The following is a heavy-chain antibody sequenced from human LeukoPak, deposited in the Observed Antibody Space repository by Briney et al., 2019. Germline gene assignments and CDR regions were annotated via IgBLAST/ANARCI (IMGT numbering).Heavy chain of an antibody. V-gene: IGHV1-69*05. CDR3: ARAQYSSSFYYYYYMDV. CDR2: IIPIFGTA. CDR1: GGTFSSYA. J-gene: IGHJ6*03. D-gene: IGHD6-6*01. Sequence: SVKVSCKASGGTFSSYAISWVRQAPGQGLEWMGGIIPIFGTANYAQKFQGRVTITTDESTSTAYMELSSLRSEDTAVYYCARAQYSSSFYYYYYMDVWGKGTTVTVSS.